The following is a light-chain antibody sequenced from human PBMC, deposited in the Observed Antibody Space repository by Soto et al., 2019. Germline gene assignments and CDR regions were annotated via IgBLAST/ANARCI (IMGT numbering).Light chain of an antibody. J-gene: IGLJ1*01. CDR3: CSYAGTPYV. CDR2: GVS. CDR1: RSDVGGYNY. V-gene: IGLV2-11*01. Sequence: LTQPHSVSASPGQSVTISCTGTRSDVGGYNYVSWYQHHPGKAPKLMIYGVSERPSGVPDRFSGSKSGNTASLTISGLQAEDEADYYCCSYAGTPYVFGTGTKVTVL.